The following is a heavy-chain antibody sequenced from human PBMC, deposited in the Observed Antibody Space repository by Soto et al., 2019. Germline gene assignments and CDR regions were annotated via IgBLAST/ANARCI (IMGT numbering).Heavy chain of an antibody. J-gene: IGHJ4*02. V-gene: IGHV3-73*02. CDR1: GFTISGAA. CDR3: TANLSSDSSLFDY. CDR2: IRSQANNYAT. Sequence: EVQLVESGGGLVQPGGSLRLSCAASGFTISGAAMHWVRQTSGKGLEWVGRIRSQANNYATEYAASVRGRFTISRDDSRNTAYLQMNSLKTEDTAVYYCTANLSSDSSLFDYWGQGSLVTVSS. D-gene: IGHD3-22*01.